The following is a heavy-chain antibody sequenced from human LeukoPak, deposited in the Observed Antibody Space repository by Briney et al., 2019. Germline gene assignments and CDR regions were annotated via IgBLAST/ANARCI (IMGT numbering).Heavy chain of an antibody. Sequence: ASVKVSCKASGYTLIDYYVHWVRQAPGQGPEWMGWINPRSGGADYAQNFQGRVSMTRDTSITTAYMEVSRLRSDDTAVYYCARAEWSATTKFDYWGQGTLVTVSS. D-gene: IGHD3-3*01. CDR3: ARAEWSATTKFDY. V-gene: IGHV1-2*02. CDR2: INPRSGGA. J-gene: IGHJ4*02. CDR1: GYTLIDYY.